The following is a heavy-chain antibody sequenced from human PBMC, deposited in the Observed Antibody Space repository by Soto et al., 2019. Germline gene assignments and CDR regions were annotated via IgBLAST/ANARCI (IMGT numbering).Heavy chain of an antibody. V-gene: IGHV1-18*01. CDR1: GYTFTSYG. J-gene: IGHJ4*02. CDR2: ISACNGNT. D-gene: IGHD6-19*01. Sequence: ASVKVSCKASGYTFTSYGISWVRQAPGQGLEWMGWISACNGNTNYAQKLQGRVTMTTDTSTSTAYMELRSLRSDDTAVYYCARSIAVAGPYYFDYWGQGTLVTVSS. CDR3: ARSIAVAGPYYFDY.